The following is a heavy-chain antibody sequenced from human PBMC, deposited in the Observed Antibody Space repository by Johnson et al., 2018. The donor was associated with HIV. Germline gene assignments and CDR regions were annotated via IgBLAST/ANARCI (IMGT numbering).Heavy chain of an antibody. CDR3: AIPYYFDSGTYR. D-gene: IGHD3-22*01. CDR2: IYSGGST. CDR1: GFTVSSNY. V-gene: IGHV3-53*04. Sequence: VQLVESGGGLVQPGGSLRLSCAASGFTVSSNYMSWVRQAPGKGLEWVSVIYSGGSTYYADSVKGRFTISRDNSKSTLYLQMGSLRPEDMGIYYCAIPYYFDSGTYRWGQGTMVTVSS. J-gene: IGHJ3*01.